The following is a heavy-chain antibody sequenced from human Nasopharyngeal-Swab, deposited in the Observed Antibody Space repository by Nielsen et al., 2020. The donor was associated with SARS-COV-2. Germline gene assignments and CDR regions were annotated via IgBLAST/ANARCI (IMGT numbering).Heavy chain of an antibody. Sequence: GESLKISCAASGFTFSDYYMSWLRQAPGKGLEWASYISSSGSTIYYADSVKGRFTISRDNAKNSLYLQMNSLRAEDTAVYYCARDFGAPSSSWYDGDWFDPWGQGTLVTVSS. CDR1: GFTFSDYY. CDR2: ISSSGSTI. D-gene: IGHD6-13*01. J-gene: IGHJ5*02. CDR3: ARDFGAPSSSWYDGDWFDP. V-gene: IGHV3-11*01.